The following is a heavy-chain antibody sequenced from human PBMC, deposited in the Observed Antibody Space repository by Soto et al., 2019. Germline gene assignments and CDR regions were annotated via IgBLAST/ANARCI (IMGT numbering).Heavy chain of an antibody. D-gene: IGHD6-19*01. CDR3: AKTPADSSGWYVFDY. V-gene: IGHV4-30-4*01. CDR2: IYYSGST. J-gene: IGHJ4*02. Sequence: QVQLQESGPGLVKPSQTLSLTCTVSGGSISSGDYYWSWIRQPPGKGLEWIGYIYYSGSTYYNPSLKSRVTIXXDXSXXQFSLKLSSVTAADTAVYYCAKTPADSSGWYVFDYWGQGTLVTVSS. CDR1: GGSISSGDYY.